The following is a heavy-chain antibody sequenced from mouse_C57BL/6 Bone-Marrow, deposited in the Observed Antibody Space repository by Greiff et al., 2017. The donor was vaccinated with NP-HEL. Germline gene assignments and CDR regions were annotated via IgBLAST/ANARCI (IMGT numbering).Heavy chain of an antibody. CDR3: ARLGIWSSSYAMDY. CDR2: INPNNGGT. D-gene: IGHD1-1*01. CDR1: GYTFTDYN. J-gene: IGHJ4*01. Sequence: EVQLQESGPELVKPGASVKMSCKASGYTFTDYNMHWVKQSHGKSLEWIGYINPNNGGTSYNQKFKGKATLTVNKSSSTAYMELRSLTSEDSAVYYCARLGIWSSSYAMDYRGQGTSVTVSS. V-gene: IGHV1-22*01.